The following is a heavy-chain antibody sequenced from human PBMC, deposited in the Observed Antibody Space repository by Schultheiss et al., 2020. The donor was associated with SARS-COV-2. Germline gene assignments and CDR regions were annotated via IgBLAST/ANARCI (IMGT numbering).Heavy chain of an antibody. Sequence: SETLSLTCTVSGGSISSGDYYWSWIRQPPGKGLEWIGEVNHSGSTYYNPSLKSRVTISVDTSKNQFSLKLSSVTAADTAVYYCARDSYGYDYWGQGTLVTVSS. CDR3: ARDSYGYDY. D-gene: IGHD5-18*01. V-gene: IGHV4-39*07. CDR2: VNHSGST. J-gene: IGHJ4*02. CDR1: GGSISSGDYY.